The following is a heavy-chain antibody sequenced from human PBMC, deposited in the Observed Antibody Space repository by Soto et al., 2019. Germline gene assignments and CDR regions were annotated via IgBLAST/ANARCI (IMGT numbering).Heavy chain of an antibody. CDR3: ATTPCGGGYCYFDF. CDR1: GFSFSRYP. V-gene: IGHV3-30-3*01. Sequence: QVQLVESGGGVVQPGRSLRLSCAASGFSFSRYPIHWVRQAPGKGLEWVAFISYDGSNKYYSDSVKGRFTISRDNSKNTLYLQMNSLRDDDTAVYYCATTPCGGGYCYFDFWGQGTLVTVSS. D-gene: IGHD2-21*02. J-gene: IGHJ4*02. CDR2: ISYDGSNK.